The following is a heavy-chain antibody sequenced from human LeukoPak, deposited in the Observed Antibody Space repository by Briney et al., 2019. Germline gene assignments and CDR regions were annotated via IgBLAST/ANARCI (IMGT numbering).Heavy chain of an antibody. CDR3: ARGRRDSSGYYVYYFDY. CDR1: GYSISSGYS. V-gene: IGHV4-38-2*02. Sequence: SETLSLTCTVSGYSISSGYSWGWIRPPPGKGLEWIGSIHHSGSTYYNPSLKSRVTMSVDTSKNQSSLNLSSLTAADTAVYYCARGRRDSSGYYVYYFDYWGQGTLVTVSS. CDR2: IHHSGST. D-gene: IGHD3-22*01. J-gene: IGHJ4*02.